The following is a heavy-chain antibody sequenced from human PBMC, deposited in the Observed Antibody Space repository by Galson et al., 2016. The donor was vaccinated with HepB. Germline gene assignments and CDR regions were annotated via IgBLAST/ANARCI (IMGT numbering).Heavy chain of an antibody. V-gene: IGHV3-30*18. CDR1: GFTFSTYG. CDR2: ISFDGSRR. CDR3: ANDEGYSGYDNF. J-gene: IGHJ4*02. D-gene: IGHD5-12*01. Sequence: SLRLSCAAYGFTFSTYGMHWVRQAPGKGLEWVAVISFDGSRRYYADSVKGRFTISRDNSKNTLYLQMNSLRAEDTAVYYCANDEGYSGYDNFWGQGTLVTVSS.